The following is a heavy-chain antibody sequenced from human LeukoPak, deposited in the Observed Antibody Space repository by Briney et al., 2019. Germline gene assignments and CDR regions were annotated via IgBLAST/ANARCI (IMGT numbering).Heavy chain of an antibody. CDR2: ISYDGSNK. V-gene: IGHV3-30*03. D-gene: IGHD6-13*01. CDR1: GFTFSSYG. J-gene: IGHJ6*02. Sequence: PGGSLRLSCAASGFTFSSYGMHWVRQAPGKGLEGVAVISYDGSNKYYADSVKGRFTISRDNSKNTLYLHMNSLRAEDTAVYYCAIASQAAAGFYYYYSMDVWGQGTTVTVSS. CDR3: AIASQAAAGFYYYYSMDV.